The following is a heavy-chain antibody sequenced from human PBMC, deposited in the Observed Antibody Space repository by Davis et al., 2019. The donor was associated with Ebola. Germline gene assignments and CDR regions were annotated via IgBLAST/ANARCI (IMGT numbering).Heavy chain of an antibody. CDR3: AKEAYSSSWGGPNYGMDV. V-gene: IGHV3-9*01. Sequence: PGGSLRLSCEASGFIFDDFAMHWVRQAPGKGLEWVSAISWNSGSVGYADSVKGRFTISRDNAKNCLYLEMKSLRAEDTALYYCAKEAYSSSWGGPNYGMDVWGKGTTVTVSS. D-gene: IGHD6-13*01. CDR1: GFIFDDFA. CDR2: ISWNSGSV. J-gene: IGHJ6*04.